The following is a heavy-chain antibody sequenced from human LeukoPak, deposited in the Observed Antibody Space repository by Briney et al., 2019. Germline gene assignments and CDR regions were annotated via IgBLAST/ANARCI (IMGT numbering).Heavy chain of an antibody. CDR3: ARAALYCSSTSCYRDPGGGFDP. Sequence: SVNVSCKVSGGSSSIYAISWVRQAPGQGREWMGGIIPIFGTANYTQKFQGRVTLTADESTRTAYMELSRLRSEDTAVYYCARAALYCSSTSCYRDPGGGFDPWREGTMVTVRS. CDR1: GGSSSIYA. J-gene: IGHJ5*02. CDR2: IIPIFGTA. V-gene: IGHV1-69*13. D-gene: IGHD2-2*01.